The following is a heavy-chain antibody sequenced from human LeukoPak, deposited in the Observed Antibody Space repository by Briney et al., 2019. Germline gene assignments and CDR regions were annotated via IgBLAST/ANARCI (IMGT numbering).Heavy chain of an antibody. V-gene: IGHV1-18*01. CDR1: GYTFTSHG. J-gene: IGHJ4*02. CDR2: ITVNNGYT. Sequence: ASVKVSCKAAGYTFTSHGFIWLRQAPGQGLEWVGWITVNNGYTKYAQELQGRVTMTTDTSTSIAYMELRSLRSDDTAVYYCAKVHCISTNCNHIWTYFDYWGQGTLVTVSS. CDR3: AKVHCISTNCNHIWTYFDY. D-gene: IGHD2-2*01.